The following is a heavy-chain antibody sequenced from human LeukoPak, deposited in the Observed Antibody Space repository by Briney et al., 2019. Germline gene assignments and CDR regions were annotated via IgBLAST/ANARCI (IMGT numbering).Heavy chain of an antibody. CDR1: GYTFTSYG. CDR2: ISAYNGNT. J-gene: IGHJ3*02. Sequence: GASVKVSCKASGYTFTSYGISWVRQAPGQGLEWMGWISAYNGNTNYAQKLQGRVTITADESTSTAYMELSSLRSEDTAVYYCARESAGYCSSTSCYRDAFDIWGQGTMVTVSS. CDR3: ARESAGYCSSTSCYRDAFDI. D-gene: IGHD2-2*03. V-gene: IGHV1-18*01.